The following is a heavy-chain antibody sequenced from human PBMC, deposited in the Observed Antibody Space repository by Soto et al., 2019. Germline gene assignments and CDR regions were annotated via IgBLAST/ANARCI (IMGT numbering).Heavy chain of an antibody. CDR3: ALRSMAVVPEY. Sequence: QVQLQESGPGLVKPSETLSLTCAVSGDSISSYYCLWIRQPPGKGLESIGYLYYGRSANYNPSLKSRVNLSVDTSTNQCSLTLSSMTAADTAVYYCALRSMAVVPEYWGQGTLVTVSS. J-gene: IGHJ4*02. CDR2: LYYGRSA. V-gene: IGHV4-59*01. CDR1: GDSISSYY. D-gene: IGHD3-22*01.